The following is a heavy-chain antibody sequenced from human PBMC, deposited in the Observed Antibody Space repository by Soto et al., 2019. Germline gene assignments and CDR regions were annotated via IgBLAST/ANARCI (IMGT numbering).Heavy chain of an antibody. CDR2: VIPVFGLA. CDR1: GGTFSSYA. D-gene: IGHD3-10*01. V-gene: IGHV1-69*10. J-gene: IGHJ6*02. CDR3: ERGKSYYGSGKGIYDYYSLDV. Sequence: SVKVSCKSAGGTFSSYAISWVRQAPGQGLEWMGGVIPVFGLATYAQKVQGRVTITADKSTNTAYMEVSSLRSEDTAVYYCERGKSYYGSGKGIYDYYSLDVWG.